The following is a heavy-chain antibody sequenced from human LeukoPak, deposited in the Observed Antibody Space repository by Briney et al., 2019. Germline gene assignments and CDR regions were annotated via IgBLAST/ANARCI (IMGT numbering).Heavy chain of an antibody. J-gene: IGHJ4*02. D-gene: IGHD3-10*01. CDR2: INPNSGGT. CDR3: ARLRTMDRGVIITGAFDY. CDR1: GYTFTGYY. V-gene: IGHV1-2*06. Sequence: ASVKVSCKASGYTFTGYYMHWVRQAPGQGLEWMGRINPNSGGTDYAQKFQGRVTMTRDTSISTAYMELSRLRSDDTAVYYCARLRTMDRGVIITGAFDYWGQGTLVTVSS.